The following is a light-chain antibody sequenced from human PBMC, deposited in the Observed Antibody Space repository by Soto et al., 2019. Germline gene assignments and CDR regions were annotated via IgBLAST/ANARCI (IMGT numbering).Light chain of an antibody. CDR1: SSDVGSYNL. J-gene: IGLJ2*01. CDR2: EGS. V-gene: IGLV2-23*01. CDR3: CSYAGSSIVV. Sequence: QSALTQPASVSGSPGQSITISCTGTSSDVGSYNLVSWYQQHPGKAPKLMIYEGSKRPSGVSNRFSGSKSGNTASLTISGLQAEEEADYYCCSYAGSSIVVFGGGTQLTVL.